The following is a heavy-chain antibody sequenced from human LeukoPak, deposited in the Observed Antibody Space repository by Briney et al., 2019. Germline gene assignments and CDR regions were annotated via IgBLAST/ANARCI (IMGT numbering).Heavy chain of an antibody. Sequence: SETLSLTCTVSGGSISSYYWSWIRQPPGKGLEWIGYIYYSGSTNYNPSLKSRVTISVDTSKNQFSLKLSSVTAADTAVYYCARSGYDSSGYYYEEGYFDYWGQGTLVTVSS. D-gene: IGHD3-22*01. V-gene: IGHV4-59*01. J-gene: IGHJ4*02. CDR3: ARSGYDSSGYYYEEGYFDY. CDR2: IYYSGST. CDR1: GGSISSYY.